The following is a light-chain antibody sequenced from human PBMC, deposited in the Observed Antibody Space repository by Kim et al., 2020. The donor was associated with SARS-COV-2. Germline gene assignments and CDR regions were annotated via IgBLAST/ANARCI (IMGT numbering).Light chain of an antibody. V-gene: IGKV3-15*01. CDR3: QQYKNWPRT. Sequence: IVMTQSPATLSVSPGERATLSCRASQSVSSNLAWYQQKPGQSPRLLIYGASFRATGIPARFSGSGSGTEFTLTISSLQSEDSAVYYCQQYKNWPRTFGQGTKVDIK. CDR2: GAS. CDR1: QSVSSN. J-gene: IGKJ1*01.